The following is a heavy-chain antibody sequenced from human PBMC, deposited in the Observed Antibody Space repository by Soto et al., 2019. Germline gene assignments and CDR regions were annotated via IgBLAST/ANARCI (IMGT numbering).Heavy chain of an antibody. CDR1: GFTFSGYS. D-gene: IGHD3-10*01. CDR2: ISSSSSTI. J-gene: IGHJ4*02. CDR3: ARDXGVYYYGSGTKGGLFDY. V-gene: IGHV3-48*02. Sequence: PGGSLRLSCAASGFTFSGYSMNWVRQAPGKGLEWVSYISSSSSTIYYADSVKGRFTISRDNAKNSLYLQMNSLRDEETAVYYCARDXGVYYYGSGTKGGLFDYWGQGTLVTVSS.